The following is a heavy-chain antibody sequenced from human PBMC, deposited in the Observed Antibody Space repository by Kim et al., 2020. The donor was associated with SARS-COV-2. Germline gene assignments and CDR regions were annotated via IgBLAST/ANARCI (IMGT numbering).Heavy chain of an antibody. CDR2: ISGSSNVI. V-gene: IGHV3-48*02. D-gene: IGHD3-10*01. CDR1: GFTFSTYS. CDR3: ARGGISNFDS. Sequence: GGSLRLSCVASGFTFSTYSMNWVRQAPGKGLQWVSYISGSSNVIYYADSVKGRFTISRDNARNSLYLQMNSLRDEDTAIYYCARGGISNFDSWGQGTLVT. J-gene: IGHJ4*02.